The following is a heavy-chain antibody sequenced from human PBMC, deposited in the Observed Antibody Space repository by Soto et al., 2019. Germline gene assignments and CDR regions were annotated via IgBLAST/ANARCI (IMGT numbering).Heavy chain of an antibody. CDR2: ISYDGSNK. V-gene: IGHV3-30-3*01. J-gene: IGHJ4*02. D-gene: IGHD6-13*01. Sequence: QVQLVESGGGVVQPGRSLRLSCAASGFTFSSYAMHWVRQAPGKGLEWVAVISYDGSNKYYADSVKGRFTISRDNSKNTLYLQMNSLRAEDTAVYYCARDRIYSSSWYDYWGQGTLVTGSS. CDR3: ARDRIYSSSWYDY. CDR1: GFTFSSYA.